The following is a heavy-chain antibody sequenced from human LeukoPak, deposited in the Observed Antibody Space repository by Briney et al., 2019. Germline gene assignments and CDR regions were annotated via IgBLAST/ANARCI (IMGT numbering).Heavy chain of an antibody. CDR3: ARDRSSDGFDP. CDR2: IWYDGSNK. Sequence: PGRSLGLSCAASGFTFSSYGMHWVRQAPGKGLEWVAVIWYDGSNKYYADSVKGRFTISRDNSKNTLYLQMNSLRAEDTAVYYCARDRSSDGFDPWGQGTLVTVSS. V-gene: IGHV3-33*01. J-gene: IGHJ5*02. D-gene: IGHD3-16*02. CDR1: GFTFSSYG.